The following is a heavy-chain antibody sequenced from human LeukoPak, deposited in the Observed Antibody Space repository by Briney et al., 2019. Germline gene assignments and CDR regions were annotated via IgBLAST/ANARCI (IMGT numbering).Heavy chain of an antibody. V-gene: IGHV3-23*01. CDR3: VKDRGGSPFYGMDV. Sequence: PGGSLRLSCAASGFTFSSYAMSWVRQAPGKGLEWVSTISGSGGAGAYYADSVKGRFTISRDNSKNTLYLPMNSLRAEDTAVYYCVKDRGGSPFYGMDVWSQGTTVTVSS. CDR1: GFTFSSYA. D-gene: IGHD1-26*01. J-gene: IGHJ6*02. CDR2: ISGSGGAGA.